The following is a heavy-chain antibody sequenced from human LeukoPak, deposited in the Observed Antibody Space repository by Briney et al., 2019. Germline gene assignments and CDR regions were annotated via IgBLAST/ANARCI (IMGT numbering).Heavy chain of an antibody. V-gene: IGHV4-39*01. D-gene: IGHD3-22*01. CDR1: GGSIISSTYF. CDR2: ISYSGTT. CDR3: ARLRARDYFYDSSGPIDY. J-gene: IGHJ4*02. Sequence: KPSETLSLTCTVSGGSIISSTYFWGWIRQPPGKGLEWIGIISYSGTTYYNPSLKSRVTIFVDTSKNQFSLQLSSVTAAGAAVYYCARLRARDYFYDSSGPIDYWGRGTLVTVSS.